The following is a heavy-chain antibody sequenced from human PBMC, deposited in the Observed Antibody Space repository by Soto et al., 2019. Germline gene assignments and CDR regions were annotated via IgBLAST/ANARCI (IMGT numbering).Heavy chain of an antibody. CDR1: GFTFDTYS. CDR3: ARVTPGNNLYYFSGLDL. V-gene: IGHV3-30-3*01. CDR2: ISYEGSNT. J-gene: IGHJ6*02. Sequence: PGGSLRLSCVASGFTFDTYSIHWVRQAPGKGLQWVALISYEGSNTYYADSVRGRFTISRDNSKNTLYLQMNTLRPEDTGLYYCARVTPGNNLYYFSGLDLWGQGTSVTVSS. D-gene: IGHD1-1*01.